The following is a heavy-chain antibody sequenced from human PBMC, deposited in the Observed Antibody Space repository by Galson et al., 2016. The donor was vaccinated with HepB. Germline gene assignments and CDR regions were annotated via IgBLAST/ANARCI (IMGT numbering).Heavy chain of an antibody. Sequence: TTNYVQKYQGRVTITADESSSTVYMELRSLKSEDTAVYYCARDEIAASGLDYWGQGTLVTVSS. CDR3: ARDEIAASGLDY. J-gene: IGHJ4*02. V-gene: IGHV1-69*01. D-gene: IGHD6-13*01. CDR2: TT.